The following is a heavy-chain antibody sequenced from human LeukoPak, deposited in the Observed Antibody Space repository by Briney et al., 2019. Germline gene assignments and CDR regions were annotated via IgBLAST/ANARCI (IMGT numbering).Heavy chain of an antibody. CDR2: ISYDGSNK. V-gene: IGHV3-30*04. D-gene: IGHD6-13*01. CDR1: GFTFSSYA. CDR3: ARDRTAAAGTFDY. J-gene: IGHJ4*02. Sequence: GSLRLSCAASGFTFSSYAMHWVRQAPGKGLEWVAVISYDGSNKYYADSVKGRFTISRDNSKNTLYLQMNSLRAEDTAVYYCARDRTAAAGTFDYWGQGTLVTVSS.